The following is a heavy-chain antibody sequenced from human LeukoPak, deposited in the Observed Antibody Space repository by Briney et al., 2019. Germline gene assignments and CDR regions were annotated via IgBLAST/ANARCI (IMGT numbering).Heavy chain of an antibody. CDR1: GYTFTGYY. Sequence: ASVKVSCKASGYTFTGYYMHWVRQAPGQGLEWMGRINPNSGGTNYAQKFQGRVTMTRDTSISTAYMELSRLRSDDTAAYYCARDLGYSRYYYYMDVWGKGTTVTVSS. CDR3: ARDLGYSRYYYYMDV. V-gene: IGHV1-2*06. D-gene: IGHD6-13*01. J-gene: IGHJ6*03. CDR2: INPNSGGT.